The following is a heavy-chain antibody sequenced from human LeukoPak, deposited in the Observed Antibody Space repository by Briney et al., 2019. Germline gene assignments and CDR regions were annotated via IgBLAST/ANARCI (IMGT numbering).Heavy chain of an antibody. D-gene: IGHD5-24*01. CDR2: IYYSGSI. CDR1: GGSFSGYY. Sequence: SETLSLTCAVYGGSFSGYYWSWIRQPPGKGLEWIGSIYYSGSIYYNPSLKSRVTISVDTSKNQFSLKLSSVTAADTAVYYCARQILFHSERWLQFFDYWGQGILVTVSS. J-gene: IGHJ4*02. CDR3: ARQILFHSERWLQFFDY. V-gene: IGHV4-34*01.